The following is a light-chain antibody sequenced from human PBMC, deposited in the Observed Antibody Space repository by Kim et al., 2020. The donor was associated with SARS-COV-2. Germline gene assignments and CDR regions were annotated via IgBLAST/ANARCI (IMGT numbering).Light chain of an antibody. J-gene: IGLJ3*02. Sequence: SYELTQPLSVSVALGQSAKIVCGGWNIRNKHVHWYQQKPGQAPVTVIYKDNNMPSGSPERCSGSNSGDTFTLTISKAEDGDEADYYCQVWDSKTAVFGGGPKLTVL. CDR2: KDN. CDR1: NIRNKH. V-gene: IGLV3-9*01. CDR3: QVWDSKTAV.